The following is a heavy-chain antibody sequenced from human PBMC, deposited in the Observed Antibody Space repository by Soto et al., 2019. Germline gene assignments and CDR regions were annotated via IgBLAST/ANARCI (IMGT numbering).Heavy chain of an antibody. Sequence: QVQLVQSGAEVKKPGSSVKVSCKASGGTFSSYTISWVRQAPGQGLEWMGRIIPILGIANYAQKFQGRVTITAHKSTSTAHTELRRVRSEDTAVYYCARGSTARDLDSWGQGTLVTVSS. CDR3: ARGSTARDLDS. CDR2: IIPILGIA. J-gene: IGHJ4*02. CDR1: GGTFSSYT. D-gene: IGHD1-26*01. V-gene: IGHV1-69*02.